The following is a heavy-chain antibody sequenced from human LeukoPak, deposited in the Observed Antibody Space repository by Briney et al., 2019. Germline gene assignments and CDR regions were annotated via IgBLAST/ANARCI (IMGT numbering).Heavy chain of an antibody. CDR2: VFHTGST. V-gene: IGHV4-4*09. Sequence: SETLSLTCTVSGGSIDTYYWNWIRQPPGKGLEWIGYVFHTGSTNYNPSLKSRVTISVDTSKNQFSLKLSSVTAADTAVYYCARNVLLWFGELEHNWFDPWGQGTLVTVSS. D-gene: IGHD3-10*01. J-gene: IGHJ5*02. CDR3: ARNVLLWFGELEHNWFDP. CDR1: GGSIDTYY.